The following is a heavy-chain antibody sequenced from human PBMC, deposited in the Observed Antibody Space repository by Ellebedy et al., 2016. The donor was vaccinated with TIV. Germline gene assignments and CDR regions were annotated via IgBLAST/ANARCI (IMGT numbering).Heavy chain of an antibody. CDR2: FYYTVST. CDR1: GGSISRSSYY. D-gene: IGHD5-18*01. Sequence: MPSETLSLTCTVSGGSISRSSYYWGWIRPPKGLGLEWIGSFYYTVSTFYNPSLKSRVTISVDTSKNQFSLKLSPLTAADTSVYYCARRYSHGPNWFDPWGQGTLVTVSS. J-gene: IGHJ5*02. CDR3: ARRYSHGPNWFDP. V-gene: IGHV4-39*01.